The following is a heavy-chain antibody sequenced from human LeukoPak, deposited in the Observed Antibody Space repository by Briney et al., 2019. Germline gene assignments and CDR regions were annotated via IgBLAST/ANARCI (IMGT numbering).Heavy chain of an antibody. V-gene: IGHV3-74*01. J-gene: IGHJ6*03. CDR3: ARVARGDYYYYYMDV. CDR1: GFTFSSYW. CDR2: INSDGSST. D-gene: IGHD3-10*01. Sequence: PGGSLRLSCAASGFTFSSYWMHWVRQAPGKGLVWVSRINSDGSSTSYADSVQGRFTISRDNAKNTLYLQMNSLRAEDTALYYCARVARGDYYYYYMDVWGKGTTVTVSS.